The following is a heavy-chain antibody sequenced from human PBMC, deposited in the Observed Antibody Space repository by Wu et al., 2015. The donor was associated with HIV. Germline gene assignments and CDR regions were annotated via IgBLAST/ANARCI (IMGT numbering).Heavy chain of an antibody. V-gene: IGHV1-8*02. J-gene: IGHJ6*02. CDR1: GGIVISIA. CDR3: AREFMKTFGVLTPLVAYYYYGMDV. D-gene: IGHD3-16*01. Sequence: QVQLLQSGTEVKKPGSSVTVSCKASGGIVISIAISWVRQAPGQGLEWMGWMNPNSGNTGFAQKFQGRVTMTRNTSISTAYMELSSLKSEDTAMYYCAREFMKTFGVLTPLVAYYYYGMDVWGQGTTVTVSS. CDR2: MNPNSGNT.